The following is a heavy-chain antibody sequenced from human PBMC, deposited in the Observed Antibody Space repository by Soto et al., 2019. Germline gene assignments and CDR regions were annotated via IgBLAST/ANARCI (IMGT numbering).Heavy chain of an antibody. CDR3: ARAPWSRAIGNMDV. V-gene: IGHV3-48*01. J-gene: IGHJ6*03. CDR2: ISKSGNII. D-gene: IGHD1-26*01. CDR1: GFTFSDYN. Sequence: EVQLVESGGGLGQPGGSLRLSCAASGFTFSDYNMNWVRQAPGKGLEWISYISKSGNIIYYADSVKGRFNISRDNAKNSLYLQINSLRAEDTALYYCARAPWSRAIGNMDVWGKGTTVTVSS.